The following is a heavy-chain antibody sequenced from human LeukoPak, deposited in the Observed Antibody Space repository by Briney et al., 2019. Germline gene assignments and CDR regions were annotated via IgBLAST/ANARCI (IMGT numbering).Heavy chain of an antibody. V-gene: IGHV3-23*01. D-gene: IGHD6-19*01. CDR3: AKDRSGWSKGLDV. CDR1: GITFSSYA. CDR2: ISGSGGRT. J-gene: IGHJ6*02. Sequence: GGSLRLSCVASGITFSSYAMSWVRQAPGKGLEWVSGISGSGGRTFYADSVKGRFTISRDNSKNTLYLQMSSLRVEDTAVYHCAKDRSGWSKGLDVWGQGTTVTVSS.